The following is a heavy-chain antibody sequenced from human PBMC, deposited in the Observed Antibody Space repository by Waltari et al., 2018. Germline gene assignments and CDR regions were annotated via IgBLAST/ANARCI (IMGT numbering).Heavy chain of an antibody. Sequence: EVQVVESGGGLVQPGDSLRLSCAASGFTFSTYNMNWVRQAPGKGLEWVSYISSSTTTYYADYVKGRFTISRDNAKNSLYLQMNSLRAEDTALYYCARGRDGYIQDVFDIWGQGTMVSVSS. D-gene: IGHD5-12*01. CDR3: ARGRDGYIQDVFDI. J-gene: IGHJ3*02. CDR1: GFTFSTYN. V-gene: IGHV3-48*01. CDR2: ISSSTTT.